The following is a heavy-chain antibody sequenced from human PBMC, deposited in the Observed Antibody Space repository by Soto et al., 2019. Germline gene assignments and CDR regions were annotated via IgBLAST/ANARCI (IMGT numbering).Heavy chain of an antibody. CDR2: INHSGST. D-gene: IGHD6-19*01. Sequence: QVQLQQWGAGLLKPSETLSLTCAVYGGSFSGYYWSWIRQPPGKGLEWIGEINHSGSTNYNPSLKSRVTISVDTSKNQFSLKLSSVTAADTAVYYCASYPGIAVAPAEYFQHWGQGTLVTVSS. J-gene: IGHJ1*01. CDR3: ASYPGIAVAPAEYFQH. V-gene: IGHV4-34*01. CDR1: GGSFSGYY.